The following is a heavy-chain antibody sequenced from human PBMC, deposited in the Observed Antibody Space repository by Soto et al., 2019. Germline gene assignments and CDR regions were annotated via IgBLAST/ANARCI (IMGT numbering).Heavy chain of an antibody. J-gene: IGHJ4*02. CDR3: ARDLGSDGSGSYYNGIFDY. V-gene: IGHV4-39*02. D-gene: IGHD3-10*01. Sequence: SETLSLTCTVSGGSISSSSYYWGWIRQPPGKGLAWIGSIYYSGSTYYNPALTGRVTISVDTSKNSLYLQMNSLRAEDTAVYYCARDLGSDGSGSYYNGIFDYWGQGTLVTVSS. CDR1: GGSISSSSYY. CDR2: IYYSGST.